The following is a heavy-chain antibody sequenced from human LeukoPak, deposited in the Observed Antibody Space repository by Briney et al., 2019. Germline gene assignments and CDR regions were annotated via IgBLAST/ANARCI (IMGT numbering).Heavy chain of an antibody. J-gene: IGHJ4*02. D-gene: IGHD2-21*02. CDR2: INPNSGAT. Sequence: ASVKVSCKASGYTFSDYYIHWVRQAPGQGLDWMGWINPNSGATNYPQKFQGRITMTRDTSISTAYMVLSRLRSDDTAMHYCAKDGPADCGGDCYSPDYWGQGSLVTVSS. CDR1: GYTFSDYY. CDR3: AKDGPADCGGDCYSPDY. V-gene: IGHV1-2*02.